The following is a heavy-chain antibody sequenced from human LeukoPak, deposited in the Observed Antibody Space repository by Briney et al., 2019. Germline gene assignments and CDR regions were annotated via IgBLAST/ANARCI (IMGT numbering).Heavy chain of an antibody. J-gene: IGHJ3*02. CDR3: VRAGGTRGYDI. D-gene: IGHD2-15*01. Sequence: PGGSLRLSCAVSGFTFSDHRMDWVRQVPGKGLQWVGRSTDKLYSYTTEYAASVKGRFTISRADSENSLYLQMKSLKTEDTAVYYCVRAGGTRGYDIWGQGTMVTVSS. CDR1: GFTFSDHR. V-gene: IGHV3-72*01. CDR2: STDKLYSYTT.